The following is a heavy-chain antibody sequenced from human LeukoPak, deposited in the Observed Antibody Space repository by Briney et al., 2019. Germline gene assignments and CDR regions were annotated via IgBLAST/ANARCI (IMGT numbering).Heavy chain of an antibody. D-gene: IGHD2-15*01. V-gene: IGHV3-9*01. CDR2: ISWNSGSI. CDR3: AKGPYGYCSGGSCLPDR. Sequence: GGSLRLSCAASGFTFDDYAMHWVRQAPGKGLEWVSGISWNSGSIGYADSVKGRFTISRDNAKNSLYLQMNSLRAEDTALYYCAKGPYGYCSGGSCLPDRWGQGTLVTVSS. CDR1: GFTFDDYA. J-gene: IGHJ5*02.